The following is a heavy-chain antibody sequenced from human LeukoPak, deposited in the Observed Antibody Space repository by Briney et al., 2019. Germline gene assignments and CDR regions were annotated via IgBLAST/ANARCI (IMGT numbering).Heavy chain of an antibody. D-gene: IGHD5-18*01. CDR3: ARDSGLQGTIDY. V-gene: IGHV1-69*01. Sequence: SVKVSCKTSGGSFSSYAISWVRQAPGQGLEWMGGIIPIFGTANYAQKFQGRVTITADESTSTAYMELSSLRSEDTAVYYCARDSGLQGTIDYWGQGTLVTVSS. CDR2: IIPIFGTA. J-gene: IGHJ4*02. CDR1: GGSFSSYA.